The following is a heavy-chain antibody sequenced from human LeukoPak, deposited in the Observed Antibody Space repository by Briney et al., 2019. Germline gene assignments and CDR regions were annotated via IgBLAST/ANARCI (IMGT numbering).Heavy chain of an antibody. Sequence: ASVKVSCKASGYTFTNYDINWVRQASGQGLEWMGWMNPNSGNTGSAQKFQGRVTMTSNTSISTPYMELSSLRSEDTAVYYCARGLRREQQLLRAFDYWGQGTPVTVSS. D-gene: IGHD6-13*01. J-gene: IGHJ4*02. CDR3: ARGLRREQQLLRAFDY. CDR2: MNPNSGNT. V-gene: IGHV1-8*01. CDR1: GYTFTNYD.